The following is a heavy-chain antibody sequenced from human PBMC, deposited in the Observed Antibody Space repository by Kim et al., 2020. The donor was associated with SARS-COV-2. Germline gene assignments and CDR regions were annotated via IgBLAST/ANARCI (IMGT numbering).Heavy chain of an antibody. CDR1: GFTFSSYS. CDR2: ISSSSSSI. Sequence: GGSLRLSCAASGFTFSSYSMNWVRQAPGKGLEWVSYISSSSSSIYYADSVKGRFTISRDNAKNSLYLQMNSLRDEDTAVYYCARDRMLVYAMSGYYYFDFWGKGTPVTVSS. V-gene: IGHV3-48*02. J-gene: IGHJ4*02. D-gene: IGHD2-8*01. CDR3: ARDRMLVYAMSGYYYFDF.